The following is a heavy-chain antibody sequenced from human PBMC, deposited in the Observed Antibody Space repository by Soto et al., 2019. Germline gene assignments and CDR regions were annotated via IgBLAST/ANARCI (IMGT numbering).Heavy chain of an antibody. CDR2: IYYTGSA. CDR3: ARESAGSGKNNWFDP. CDR1: GGSVTSHY. D-gene: IGHD3-10*01. J-gene: IGHJ5*02. Sequence: QVQLQESGPGLVKPLETLSLTCTVSGGSVTSHYWSWVRQPPGKALEWIGYIYYTGSAYYNPSLMSRFTLSLDTSRNQLSLQLNSVTAADTAVYYCARESAGSGKNNWFDPLGQGTLVTVSS. V-gene: IGHV4-59*02.